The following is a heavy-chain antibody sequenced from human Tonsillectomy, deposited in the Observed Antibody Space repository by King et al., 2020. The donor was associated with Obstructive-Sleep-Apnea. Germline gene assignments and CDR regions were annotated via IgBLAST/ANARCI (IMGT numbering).Heavy chain of an antibody. V-gene: IGHV1-8*01. CDR3: ARGGPGGYSSGWYDLDY. J-gene: IGHJ4*02. D-gene: IGHD6-19*01. Sequence: QVQLVESGAEVKKPGASVRVSCKASGYTFTSYDINWVRQATGQGLEGMGWMNPNSGNTGYAQKVQGRVTMTRNTPISTAYMGLGSLRSEDTAVYYCARGGPGGYSSGWYDLDYWGQGTLVTVSS. CDR1: GYTFTSYD. CDR2: MNPNSGNT.